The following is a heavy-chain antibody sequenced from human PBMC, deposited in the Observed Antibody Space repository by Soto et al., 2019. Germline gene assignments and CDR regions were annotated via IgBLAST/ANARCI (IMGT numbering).Heavy chain of an antibody. V-gene: IGHV1-46*01. CDR3: AREENCSDGICYSEYFQR. CDR1: GYIFTAYS. CDR2: VNPSGGST. J-gene: IGHJ1*01. Sequence: ASVKVSCKASGYIFTAYSMHWVRQAPGQGLEWMGVVNPSGGSTNYAQKFQGRITMTRDTSTSSVYMDLSSLTSEDTAVYYCAREENCSDGICYSEYFQRWGQGTLVTVSS. D-gene: IGHD2-15*01.